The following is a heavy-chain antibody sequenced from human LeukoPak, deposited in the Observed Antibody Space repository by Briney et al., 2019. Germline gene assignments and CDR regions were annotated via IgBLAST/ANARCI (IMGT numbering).Heavy chain of an antibody. CDR2: IYSGGST. CDR3: ASTPSGIVLMVYAFYFDY. CDR1: GFTVSSNY. D-gene: IGHD2-8*01. Sequence: GGSLRLSCAASGFTVSSNYMSWVRQAPGKGLEWVSVIYSGGSTYYADSVKGRFTISRDISKNTVYLQMNSLRAEDTAVYYCASTPSGIVLMVYAFYFDYWGQGTLVTVSS. J-gene: IGHJ4*02. V-gene: IGHV3-53*05.